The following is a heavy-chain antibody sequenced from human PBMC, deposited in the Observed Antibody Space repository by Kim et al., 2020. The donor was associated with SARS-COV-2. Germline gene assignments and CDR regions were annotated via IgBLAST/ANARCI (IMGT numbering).Heavy chain of an antibody. D-gene: IGHD6-13*01. J-gene: IGHJ5*02. CDR2: FAYSGST. V-gene: IGHV4-39*01. Sequence: SETLSLTCTVSGASVSSSNFFWAWIRQPPGTGLEWIASFAYSGSTYYNPSLNSRVATSVDTSKNQFPLKLSSVTAADTAIYYCARHPPWAADKGGFDPWGQGSLVTVSS. CDR1: GASVSSSNFF. CDR3: ARHPPWAADKGGFDP.